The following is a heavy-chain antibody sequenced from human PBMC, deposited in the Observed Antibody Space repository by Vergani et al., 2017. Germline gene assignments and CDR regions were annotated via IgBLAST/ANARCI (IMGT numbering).Heavy chain of an antibody. CDR1: GFTFYNYA. V-gene: IGHV3-23*01. Sequence: EVKLLESGGGLVQLGRSLRLPCAASGFTFYNYAMTWVRRAPGKGLEWVAGISGSVGNTYYADSVKGRFTISRDNSKATVSRQMNSLRDEDTAVYYCATGGYCSGGRCYRHFEFCGQGTLVTVSS. CDR3: ATGGYCSGGRCYRHFEF. CDR2: ISGSVGNT. J-gene: IGHJ4*02. D-gene: IGHD2-15*01.